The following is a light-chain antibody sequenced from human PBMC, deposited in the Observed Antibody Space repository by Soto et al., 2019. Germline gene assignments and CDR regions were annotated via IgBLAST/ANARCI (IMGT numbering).Light chain of an antibody. Sequence: DIQMTQSPSTLSASVGDRVTITCRASQSINNWLAWYQQKPGKAPKLLISDASNLERGVPSRFSGSGSGTEFTLTISSLQPDDFATYYCQQCNDYSRTFGQGTKVDIK. V-gene: IGKV1-5*01. CDR1: QSINNW. CDR3: QQCNDYSRT. CDR2: DAS. J-gene: IGKJ1*01.